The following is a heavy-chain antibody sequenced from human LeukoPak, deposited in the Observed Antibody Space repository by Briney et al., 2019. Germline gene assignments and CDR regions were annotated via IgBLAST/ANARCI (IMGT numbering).Heavy chain of an antibody. J-gene: IGHJ4*02. CDR3: ARTMTTLTTHGELDF. Sequence: ASVKVSCKTSGYTFSNYVLTWVRQAPGQGLEWMGRISTYTGNSNYAQKYQDRVTMATDTSTSTAYMELRNLSSDDTAVYYCARTMTTLTTHGELDFWGQGTLVTVSS. D-gene: IGHD4-17*01. V-gene: IGHV1-18*01. CDR2: ISTYTGNS. CDR1: GYTFSNYV.